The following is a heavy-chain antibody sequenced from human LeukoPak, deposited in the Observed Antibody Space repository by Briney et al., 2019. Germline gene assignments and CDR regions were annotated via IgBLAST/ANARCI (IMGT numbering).Heavy chain of an antibody. CDR2: ISASKGNT. V-gene: IGHV1-18*01. Sequence: ASVKVSCKASGYTFTSYAITWVRQAPGQGLEWMGWISASKGNTNYAQKLQGRVTITTDQSTRTAYMELNSLSSDDTAVYYCARVGRSRGSLPNSYYYMDVWGKGTTVTVSS. CDR1: GYTFTSYA. CDR3: ARVGRSRGSLPNSYYYMDV. J-gene: IGHJ6*03. D-gene: IGHD1-26*01.